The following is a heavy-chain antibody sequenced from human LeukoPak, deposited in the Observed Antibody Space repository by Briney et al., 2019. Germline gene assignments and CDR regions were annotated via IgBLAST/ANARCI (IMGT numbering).Heavy chain of an antibody. V-gene: IGHV4-59*01. CDR2: IYYSGST. CDR3: ARDTAARPLDY. CDR1: GGSISSYY. Sequence: PSETLSLTCTVSGGSISSYYWSWIRQPPGKGLEWIGYIYYSGSTNYNPSLKSRVTISVDTSKNQFSLKLSSVTAADTAVYYCARDTAARPLDYWGQGTLVTASS. D-gene: IGHD6-6*01. J-gene: IGHJ4*02.